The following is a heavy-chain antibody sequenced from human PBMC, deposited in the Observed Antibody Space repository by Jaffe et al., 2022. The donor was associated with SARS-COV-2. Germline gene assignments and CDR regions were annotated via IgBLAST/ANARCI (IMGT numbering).Heavy chain of an antibody. V-gene: IGHV7-4-1*02. CDR1: GYTFTAYN. D-gene: IGHD6-19*01. Sequence: QVQLVQSGSELKKPGASVKVSCKASGYTFTAYNINWVRQAPGQGLEWMGWINANTGNPTYAQGFTGRFVYSLDTSVSTAYLQISSLKTEDTAVYYCTRDLSVTGTERGYWGQGTLVTVSS. CDR3: TRDLSVTGTERGY. J-gene: IGHJ4*02. CDR2: INANTGNP.